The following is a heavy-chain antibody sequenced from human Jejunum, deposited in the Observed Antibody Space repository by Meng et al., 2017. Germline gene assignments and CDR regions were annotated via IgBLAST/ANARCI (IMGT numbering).Heavy chain of an antibody. CDR3: ARHGDYGNFDY. J-gene: IGHJ4*02. Sequence: HLLLLGAGPGLVKPSVTLSLTCAVSGGSISSGGDYGGWIRQSPGKGLEWIGSFHSSGNTYYTPSLKSRLTISLDTSKKQLSLKLSSVTAADTAVYYCARHGDYGNFDYWGQGTLVTVSS. V-gene: IGHV4-39*07. CDR1: GGSISSGGDY. D-gene: IGHD4-17*01. CDR2: FHSSGNT.